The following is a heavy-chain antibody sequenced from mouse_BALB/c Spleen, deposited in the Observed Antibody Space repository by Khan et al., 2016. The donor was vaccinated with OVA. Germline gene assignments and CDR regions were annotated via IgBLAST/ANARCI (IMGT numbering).Heavy chain of an antibody. D-gene: IGHD1-1*01. CDR2: INPHIGET. CDR3: ARKNGSDFDY. J-gene: IGHJ2*01. Sequence: EVKLQESGPELVKPGASVKISCKASGYSFTGYFMNWVMQSHGKSLEWIGRINPHIGETLYNQKFKGKATLTVDESSRTVHMEIRSLASEDSAVYYCARKNGSDFDYWGQGTTLTVSS. CDR1: GYSFTGYF. V-gene: IGHV1-20*02.